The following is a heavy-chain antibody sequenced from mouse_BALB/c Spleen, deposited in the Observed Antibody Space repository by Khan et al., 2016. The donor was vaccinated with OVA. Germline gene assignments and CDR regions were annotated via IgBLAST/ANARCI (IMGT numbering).Heavy chain of an antibody. V-gene: IGHV1-84*02. CDR1: GYTFTDFY. J-gene: IGHJ2*01. CDR2: IYPGSGNT. CDR3: AKGGYYGNSLFDY. Sequence: QVQLQQSGPELVKPGASVKISCKASGYTFTDFYINWVKQKPGQGLEWIGWIYPGSGNTKYNEKFKDMATFTGDTSSSTAYMQLSSLTSEDTAVYFCAKGGYYGNSLFDYWGQGTTLTVSS. D-gene: IGHD1-1*01.